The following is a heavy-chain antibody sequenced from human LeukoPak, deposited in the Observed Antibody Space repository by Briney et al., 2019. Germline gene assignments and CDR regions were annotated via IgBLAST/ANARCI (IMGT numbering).Heavy chain of an antibody. CDR3: AGGVSSTRLWFGELFARYYYYYMDV. V-gene: IGHV3-21*01. CDR1: GFTFSSYS. J-gene: IGHJ6*03. Sequence: GSLRLSCAASGFTFSSYSMNWVRQAPGKGLEWVSSISSSSSYIYYADSVKGRFTISRDNAKNSLYLQMNSLRAEDTAVYYCAGGVSSTRLWFGELFARYYYYYMDVWGKGTTVTVSS. D-gene: IGHD3-10*01. CDR2: ISSSSSYI.